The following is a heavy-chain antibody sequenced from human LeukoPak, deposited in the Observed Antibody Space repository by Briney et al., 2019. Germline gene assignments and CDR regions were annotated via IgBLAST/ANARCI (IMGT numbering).Heavy chain of an antibody. CDR3: ARHIRGYSYGSPYYYYYYMDV. CDR1: GDSISTSSYY. CDR2: IYYTGST. D-gene: IGHD5-18*01. Sequence: SETLSLTCTVSGDSISTSSYYWGWIRQPPGKGLEWIGSIYYTGSTYYNPSLKSRVTISVDTSKNQFSLKLSSVTAADTAVYYCARHIRGYSYGSPYYYYYYMDVWGKGTTVTISS. J-gene: IGHJ6*03. V-gene: IGHV4-39*01.